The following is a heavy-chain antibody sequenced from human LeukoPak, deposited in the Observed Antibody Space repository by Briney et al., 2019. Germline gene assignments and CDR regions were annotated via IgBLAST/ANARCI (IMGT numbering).Heavy chain of an antibody. J-gene: IGHJ4*02. D-gene: IGHD5-24*01. CDR3: ARTEMATIFDY. Sequence: PGGSLRLSCAASEFTFSSYAMHWVRQAPGKGLEWVAVISYDGSNKYYADSVKGRFTISRDNSKNTLYLQMNSLRAEDTAVYYCARTEMATIFDYWGQGTLVTVSS. V-gene: IGHV3-30*01. CDR1: EFTFSSYA. CDR2: ISYDGSNK.